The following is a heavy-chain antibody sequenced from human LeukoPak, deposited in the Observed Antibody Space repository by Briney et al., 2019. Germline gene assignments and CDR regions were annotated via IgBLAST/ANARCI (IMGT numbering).Heavy chain of an antibody. J-gene: IGHJ4*02. Sequence: SETLSLTCTVSGGSISSYYWSWIRQPPGKGLEWIGYIYYSGSTNYNPSLKSRVTISVDTSKNQFSLKLSSVTAADTAVYYCARGSSSWYEFDYWGQGTLVTVSS. CDR1: GGSISSYY. CDR3: ARGSSSWYEFDY. CDR2: IYYSGST. D-gene: IGHD6-13*01. V-gene: IGHV4-59*08.